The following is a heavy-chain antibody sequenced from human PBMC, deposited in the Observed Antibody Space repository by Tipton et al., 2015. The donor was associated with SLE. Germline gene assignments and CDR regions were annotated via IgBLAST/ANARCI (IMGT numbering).Heavy chain of an antibody. V-gene: IGHV4-59*08. J-gene: IGHJ3*02. CDR3: ARRLIRDDAFDI. CDR2: IYPTGST. Sequence: TLSLTCTVSGGSIDTHYWSWIRQPPGKGLEWIGYIYPTGSTNYNPSLESRVTISIDTSKNQFSLKVGSVTAADTAVYFCARRLIRDDAFDIWGQGTMVTVSS. CDR1: GGSIDTHY.